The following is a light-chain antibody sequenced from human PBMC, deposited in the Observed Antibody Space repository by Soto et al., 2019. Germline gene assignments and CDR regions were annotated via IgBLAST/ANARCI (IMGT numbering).Light chain of an antibody. CDR3: GTWDTGLVWV. CDR2: DNN. J-gene: IGLJ3*02. V-gene: IGLV1-51*01. CDR1: SSSVGTHY. Sequence: QSVLTQPPSVSAAPGQRVSISCSGSSSSVGTHYVAWYQQVPGTPPKLLIYDNNKRPSGTPDRFSGSKSGTSATLGIPGLQTGDEADYYCGTWDTGLVWVFGGGTKLTVL.